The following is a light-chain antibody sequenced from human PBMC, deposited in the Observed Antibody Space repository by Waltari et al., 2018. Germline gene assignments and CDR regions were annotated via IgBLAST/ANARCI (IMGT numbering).Light chain of an antibody. CDR1: NWGDTY. CDR3: QAWDSSTVV. Sequence: YELTHPPYVSVSPGPQACITCAGDNWGDTYACWYQQKPGQSPVLVIYQDSKRPSGIPERFSGSNSGNTATLTISGTQAMDEAVYYCQAWDSSTVVFGGGTKLTVL. J-gene: IGLJ2*01. CDR2: QDS. V-gene: IGLV3-1*01.